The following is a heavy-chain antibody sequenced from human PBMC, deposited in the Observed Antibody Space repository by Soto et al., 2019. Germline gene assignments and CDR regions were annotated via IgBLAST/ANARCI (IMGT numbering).Heavy chain of an antibody. V-gene: IGHV4-4*02. CDR3: ARIAVAGTYFDY. J-gene: IGHJ4*02. CDR2: IYHSGST. D-gene: IGHD6-19*01. Sequence: QVQLQESGPGLVKPSGTLSLTCAVSGGSISSSNWWSWVRQPPGKGLEWIGGIYHSGSTNYNPSLQSRVTISLHTSKIPFSLKLSSVTAADTAVYYCARIAVAGTYFDYWGQGTLVTVSS. CDR1: GGSISSSNW.